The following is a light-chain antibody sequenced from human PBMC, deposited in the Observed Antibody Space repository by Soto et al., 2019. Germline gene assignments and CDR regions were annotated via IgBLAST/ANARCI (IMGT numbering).Light chain of an antibody. Sequence: QSALTQPPSVSGSPGQSVTISCTGTSTDFVSYNRVSWYQQPPGTAPKLIIYEVSNRPSGVPGRFSGSKSGNTASLTISGLQAADEADYYCSLYTSENTYVFGTGTKLTVL. CDR2: EVS. CDR1: STDFVSYNR. CDR3: SLYTSENTYV. J-gene: IGLJ1*01. V-gene: IGLV2-18*01.